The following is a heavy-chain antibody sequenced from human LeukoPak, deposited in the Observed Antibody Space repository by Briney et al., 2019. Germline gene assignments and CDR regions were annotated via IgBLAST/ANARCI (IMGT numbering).Heavy chain of an antibody. V-gene: IGHV3-7*01. Sequence: PGGSLRLSCAASGFTFSSYAMSWVRQAPGKGPEWVANIKQDESKTYYVDTVKGRFTISRDNAKNSLYLQINSLRAEDTAVYYCARETSLYCTGNNCYWAFDRWGQGTLVTVSS. CDR3: ARETSLYCTGNNCYWAFDR. D-gene: IGHD2-8*02. CDR1: GFTFSSYA. J-gene: IGHJ5*02. CDR2: IKQDESKT.